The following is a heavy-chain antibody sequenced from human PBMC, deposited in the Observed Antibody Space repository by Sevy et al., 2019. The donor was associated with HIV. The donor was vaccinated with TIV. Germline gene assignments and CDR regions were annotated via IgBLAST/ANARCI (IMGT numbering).Heavy chain of an antibody. CDR2: IYPGDSDI. J-gene: IGHJ4*02. V-gene: IGHV5-51*01. D-gene: IGHD3-10*01. CDR1: GYSFTSYW. Sequence: VESLKISCKGSGYSFTSYWIGWVRQMPGKGLEWMGIIYPGDSDIRYSPSFQGQVTISADKSINTAYLQWSSLKASDTAMFYCARLPDSGSYFSGARYYFDYWGQGTLVTVSS. CDR3: ARLPDSGSYFSGARYYFDY.